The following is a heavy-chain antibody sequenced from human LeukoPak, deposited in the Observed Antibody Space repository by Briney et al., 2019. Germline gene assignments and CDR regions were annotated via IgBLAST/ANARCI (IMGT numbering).Heavy chain of an antibody. CDR2: ITGSDGNT. D-gene: IGHD3-9*01. Sequence: PGGSLRLSCAASGFTFSNYAMSWVRQAPGKGLEWVSAITGSDGNTYYADPVKGRFTISRDNSKNTLYLQMNSLRAEDTAVYYCAQRGDFDVLTGYYVPDFWGQGTLVTVSS. CDR3: AQRGDFDVLTGYYVPDF. J-gene: IGHJ4*02. V-gene: IGHV3-23*01. CDR1: GFTFSNYA.